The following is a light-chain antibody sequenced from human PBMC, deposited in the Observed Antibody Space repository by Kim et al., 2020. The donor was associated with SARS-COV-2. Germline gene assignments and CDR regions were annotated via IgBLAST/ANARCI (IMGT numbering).Light chain of an antibody. Sequence: QSALTQPASVSGSPGQSITISCTGTSSDVGGYNYVSWYQQHPGKAPKLMIYDVGKRPSGVSNRFSGSKSGNTASLTISGLQAEDEADYYCSSYTSSSTPYVFGTGTKV. CDR2: DVG. V-gene: IGLV2-14*01. CDR1: SSDVGGYNY. J-gene: IGLJ1*01. CDR3: SSYTSSSTPYV.